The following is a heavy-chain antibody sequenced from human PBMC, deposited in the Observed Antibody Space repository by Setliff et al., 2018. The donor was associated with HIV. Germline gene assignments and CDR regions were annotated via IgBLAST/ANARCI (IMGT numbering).Heavy chain of an antibody. CDR3: ARGKGGLVGPAEFDY. CDR2: IYYSGST. CDR1: GGSISSGDYY. D-gene: IGHD1-26*01. Sequence: SETLSLTCTVSGGSISSGDYYWSWIRQPPGKGLEWIGYIYYSGSTDYNPALKNRVAISVDTSRNRVSLKMTSVTAADTAIYFCARGKGGLVGPAEFDYWGPGTLVTVSS. J-gene: IGHJ4*02. V-gene: IGHV4-61*08.